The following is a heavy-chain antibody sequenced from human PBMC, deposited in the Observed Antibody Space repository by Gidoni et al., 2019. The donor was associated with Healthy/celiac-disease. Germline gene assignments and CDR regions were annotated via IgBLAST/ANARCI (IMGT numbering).Heavy chain of an antibody. CDR2: INHSGST. D-gene: IGHD2-21*01. CDR3: ARGVLGGALDY. CDR1: GGSFSGYY. J-gene: IGHJ4*02. V-gene: IGHV4-34*01. Sequence: QVQLQQWGAGLLKPSATLSLTCAVYGGSFSGYYWSWIRQPPGKGLEWIGEINHSGSTNYNPSLKSRVTISVDTSKNQFSLKLSSVTAADTAVYYCARGVLGGALDYWGQGTLVTVSS.